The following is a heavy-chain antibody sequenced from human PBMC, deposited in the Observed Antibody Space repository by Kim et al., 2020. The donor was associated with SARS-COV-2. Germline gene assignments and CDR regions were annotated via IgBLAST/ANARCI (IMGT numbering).Heavy chain of an antibody. CDR2: ISYDNGSNK. D-gene: IGHD5-18*01. J-gene: IGHJ4*02. CDR3: ARNSVSGRIQLAYYFDY. CDR1: GFTFTNYA. V-gene: IGHV3-30*04. Sequence: GGSLRLSCAASGFTFTNYAMHWVRQAPGKGLEWVAVISYDNGSNKYYADSVKGRFTISRDNSKNTLYLQMNSLGAEDTAVFYCARNSVSGRIQLAYYFDYWGQGTLVTVSS.